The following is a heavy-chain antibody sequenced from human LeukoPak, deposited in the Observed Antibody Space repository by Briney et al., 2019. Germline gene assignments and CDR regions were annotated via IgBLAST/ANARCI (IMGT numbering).Heavy chain of an antibody. V-gene: IGHV3-23*01. D-gene: IGHD3-10*01. Sequence: GGSLRLSCAASGFTFSSYAMSWVPQAPGKGLEGVSAISGSGGSTSYADSVKGRFTISRDNSKNTLYLQMNSLRAEDAAVYYCAKLLNYYGSGSYLYYFDYWGQGTLVTVSS. J-gene: IGHJ4*02. CDR1: GFTFSSYA. CDR2: ISGSGGST. CDR3: AKLLNYYGSGSYLYYFDY.